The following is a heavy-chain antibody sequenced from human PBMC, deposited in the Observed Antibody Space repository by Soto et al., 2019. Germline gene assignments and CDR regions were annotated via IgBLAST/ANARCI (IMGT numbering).Heavy chain of an antibody. V-gene: IGHV4-38-2*01. D-gene: IGHD6-25*01. CDR3: ATLPRLDGMDV. CDR2: TFHTGST. CDR1: GYSISSSHS. Sequence: KTSETLSLTCAVSGYSISSSHSWGWIRQPPGKGLEWIGSTFHTGSTYYNPSLKSRVTLSVDTSKNQFSLKLSSVTAADTAVYFCATLPRLDGMDVWGQGTTVTVSS. J-gene: IGHJ6*02.